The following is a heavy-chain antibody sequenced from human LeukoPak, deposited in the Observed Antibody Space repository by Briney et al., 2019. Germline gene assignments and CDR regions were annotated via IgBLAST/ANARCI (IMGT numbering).Heavy chain of an antibody. CDR1: GGTFSSYA. J-gene: IGHJ5*02. V-gene: IGHV1-69*06. D-gene: IGHD6-13*01. CDR3: ARAVSGYGSSYQGGYNWFDP. CDR2: IIPIFGTA. Sequence: SVKVSCKASGGTFSSYAISWARQAPGQGLEWMGGIIPIFGTANYAQKFQGRVTITADKSTSTAYMELSSLRSEDTAVYYCARAVSGYGSSYQGGYNWFDPWGQGTLVTVSS.